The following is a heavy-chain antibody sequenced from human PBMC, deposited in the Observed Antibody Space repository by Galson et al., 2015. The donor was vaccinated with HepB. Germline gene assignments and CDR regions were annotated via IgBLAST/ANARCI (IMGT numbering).Heavy chain of an antibody. V-gene: IGHV3-30*03. D-gene: IGHD3-22*01. CDR3: ASLVVASGFDI. CDR1: GFTFSSYG. Sequence: SLRLSCAASGFTFSSYGMHWVRQAPGKGLEWVAVISYDGSNEYYADSVKGRFTISRDNSKNTLYLQMSSLRAEDTAVYYCASLVVASGFDIWGQGTTVTVSS. J-gene: IGHJ3*02. CDR2: ISYDGSNE.